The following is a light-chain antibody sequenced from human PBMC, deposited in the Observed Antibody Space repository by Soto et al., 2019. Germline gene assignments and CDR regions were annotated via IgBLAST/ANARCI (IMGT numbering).Light chain of an antibody. CDR2: GAS. CDR3: QQYHSSPS. Sequence: EIEMTQSPATLSVSLGERVTLSCRASRSISNNLAWYQQKPGQAPRLLIYGASTRATGIPARFSGSGSGTDFTLTISRLEPEDFAVYYCQQYHSSPSFGGGTKVEIK. V-gene: IGKV3-15*01. J-gene: IGKJ4*01. CDR1: RSISNN.